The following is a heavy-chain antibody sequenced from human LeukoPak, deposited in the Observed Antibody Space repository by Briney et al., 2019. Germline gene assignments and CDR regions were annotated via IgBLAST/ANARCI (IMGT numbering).Heavy chain of an antibody. CDR2: IYYSGST. Sequence: SETLSLTCTVSGGSISSYYWSWIRQPPGKGLEWIGYIYYSGSTNYNPSLKSRVTISVDTSKNQFSLKLSSVTAADTAVYYCARHKGSAPRCGDYDHYFDYWGQGTLVTVSS. J-gene: IGHJ4*02. CDR1: GGSISSYY. V-gene: IGHV4-59*08. D-gene: IGHD4-17*01. CDR3: ARHKGSAPRCGDYDHYFDY.